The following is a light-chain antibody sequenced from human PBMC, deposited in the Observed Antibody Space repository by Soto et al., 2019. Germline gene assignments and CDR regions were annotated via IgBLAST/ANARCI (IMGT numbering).Light chain of an antibody. CDR3: ETWDSNIHWV. Sequence: QLVRTQSSSASASLGSSVKLTCTLSSGHSSYIIAWHQQQPGKAPRYLMKLEGSGSYNKGSGVPDRFSGSSSGADRYLTISNLQFEDEADYYCETWDSNIHWVFGGGTKVTVL. V-gene: IGLV4-60*02. CDR2: LEGSGSY. J-gene: IGLJ3*02. CDR1: SGHSSYI.